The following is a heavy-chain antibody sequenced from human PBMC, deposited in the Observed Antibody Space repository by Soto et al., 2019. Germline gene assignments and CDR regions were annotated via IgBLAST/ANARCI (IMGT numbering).Heavy chain of an antibody. CDR3: ARVDEGIAASAFDY. Sequence: SETLSLTCTVSGGSISSYYWSWIRQPPGKGLEWIGYIYYSGSTNYNPSLKSRVTISVDTSKNQFPLKLSSVTAADTAVYYCARVDEGIAASAFDYWGQGTLVTVSS. V-gene: IGHV4-59*01. J-gene: IGHJ4*02. CDR1: GGSISSYY. CDR2: IYYSGST. D-gene: IGHD6-13*01.